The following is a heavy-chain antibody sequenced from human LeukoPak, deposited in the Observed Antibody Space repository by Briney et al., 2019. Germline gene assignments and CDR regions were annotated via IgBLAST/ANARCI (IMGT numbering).Heavy chain of an antibody. D-gene: IGHD6-6*01. CDR3: ARGSRARSFDI. V-gene: IGHV3-66*01. CDR2: IYSGGST. Sequence: GGSLRPSCAASGFTVSSNYMSWVRQAPGKGLEWVSVIYSGGSTYYADSVKGRFTISRDNSKNTLYLQMNSLRAEDTAVYYCARGSRARSFDIWGQGTMVTVSS. J-gene: IGHJ3*02. CDR1: GFTVSSNY.